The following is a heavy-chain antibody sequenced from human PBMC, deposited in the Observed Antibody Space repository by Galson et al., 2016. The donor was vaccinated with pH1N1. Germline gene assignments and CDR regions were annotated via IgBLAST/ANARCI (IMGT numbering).Heavy chain of an antibody. J-gene: IGHJ4*02. CDR3: AREGSSGYGYFDY. CDR2: ISRNSGST. Sequence: SLRLSCAASGFTFSSYPMNWVRQAPGKGLEWVASISRNSGSTYYRHTVKGRFTISRDNAKNSLFLQMNTLGAEDTAVYFCAREGSSGYGYFDYWGQGTLVTVSS. CDR1: GFTFSSYP. D-gene: IGHD3-22*01. V-gene: IGHV3-21*01.